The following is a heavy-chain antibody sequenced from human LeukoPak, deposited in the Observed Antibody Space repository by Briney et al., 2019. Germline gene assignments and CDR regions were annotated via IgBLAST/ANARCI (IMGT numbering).Heavy chain of an antibody. CDR1: GFTLSIYS. CDR2: ISGGSSTI. Sequence: PGGSLRLSCAASGFTLSIYSMNWLRQAPGKGLEWVSYISGGSSTIYYADSVKGRFTISRDNAKNSLYLQMNSLRDEDTAVYYCARAKYNGNSDWFDPWGQGTLVTVSS. D-gene: IGHD1-26*01. CDR3: ARAKYNGNSDWFDP. V-gene: IGHV3-48*02. J-gene: IGHJ5*02.